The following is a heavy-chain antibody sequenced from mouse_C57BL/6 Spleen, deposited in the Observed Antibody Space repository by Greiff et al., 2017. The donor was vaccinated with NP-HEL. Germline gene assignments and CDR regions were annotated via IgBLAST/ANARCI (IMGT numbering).Heavy chain of an antibody. CDR2: IYPGDGDT. CDR3: AREEYYDYDGWFAY. D-gene: IGHD2-4*01. V-gene: IGHV1-82*01. J-gene: IGHJ3*01. CDR1: GYAFSSSW. Sequence: VQLQQSGPELVKPGASVKISCKASGYAFSSSWMNWVKQRPGKGLEWIGRIYPGDGDTNYNGKFKGKATLTADKSSSTAYMQLSSLTSEDSAVYFCAREEYYDYDGWFAYWGQGTLVTVSA.